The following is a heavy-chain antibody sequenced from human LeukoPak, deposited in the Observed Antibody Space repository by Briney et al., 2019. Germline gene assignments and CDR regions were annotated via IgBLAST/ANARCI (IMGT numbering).Heavy chain of an antibody. CDR3: AKGSGYYDSSGYHN. J-gene: IGHJ4*02. V-gene: IGHV3-23*01. D-gene: IGHD3-22*01. CDR1: GFTFSSYA. Sequence: PGGSLRLSCAASGFTFSSYAMSWVRQAPGKGLEWVSAISGSGVSTYYAESVMGRFTISRDSSENTLYLQMNSLRAEDTAVYYCAKGSGYYDSSGYHNWGQGTLVTVSS. CDR2: ISGSGVST.